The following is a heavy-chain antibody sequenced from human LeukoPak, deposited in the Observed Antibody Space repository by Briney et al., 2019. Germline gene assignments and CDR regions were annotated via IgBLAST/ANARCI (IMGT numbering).Heavy chain of an antibody. J-gene: IGHJ4*02. Sequence: GRSLRLSCAVSGFTPSIDAMSWVRQAPGRGLEWVSSISSGGGDTHYADSVKGRFTISRNYSKHTLHLQMDSLSDGGTAVYYCAKKRGSGSYYNFDYWGQGTLVTVSS. V-gene: IGHV3-23*01. CDR2: ISSGGGDT. CDR1: GFTPSIDA. D-gene: IGHD3-10*01. CDR3: AKKRGSGSYYNFDY.